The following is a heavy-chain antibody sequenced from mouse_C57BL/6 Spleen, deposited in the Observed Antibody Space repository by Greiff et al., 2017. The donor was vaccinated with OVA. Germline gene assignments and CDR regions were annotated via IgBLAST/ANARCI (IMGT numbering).Heavy chain of an antibody. CDR3: ARYDGNPSMDY. V-gene: IGHV1-81*01. CDR1: GYTFTSYG. CDR2: IYPRSGNT. Sequence: QVQLQQSGAELARPGASVKLSCKASGYTFTSYGISWVKQRTGQGLEWIGEIYPRSGNTYYNEKFKGKATLTADKSSSTVYMELRSLTSEDSAVYFCARYDGNPSMDYWGQGTSVTVSS. D-gene: IGHD2-1*01. J-gene: IGHJ4*01.